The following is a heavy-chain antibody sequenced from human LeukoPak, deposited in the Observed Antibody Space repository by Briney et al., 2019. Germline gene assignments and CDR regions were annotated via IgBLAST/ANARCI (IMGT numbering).Heavy chain of an antibody. V-gene: IGHV4-59*01. CDR2: VSYSGST. D-gene: IGHD3-10*01. J-gene: IGHJ4*02. Sequence: SETLSLTCTVSGGSISSYYWCWIRQAPGKRLEWIGYVSYSGSTNYSPSLKSRVTISIDTSKNQFSLKLTSVTAADTAVYYCAREKLAGNYFDYWGQGTLVTVSS. CDR1: GGSISSYY. CDR3: AREKLAGNYFDY.